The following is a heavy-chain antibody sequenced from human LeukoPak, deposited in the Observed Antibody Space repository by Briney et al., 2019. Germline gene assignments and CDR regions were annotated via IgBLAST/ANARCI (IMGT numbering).Heavy chain of an antibody. J-gene: IGHJ4*02. CDR1: GYTFTSYY. CDR3: ARDLSQMTTVTTPLGY. V-gene: IGHV1-46*01. CDR2: INPSGGST. D-gene: IGHD4-17*01. Sequence: ASVKVSCKASGYTFTSYYMHWVRQAPGQGLEWMGIINPSGGSTSYAQKLQGRVTMTRDTSTSTVYMELSSLRSEDTAVYYCARDLSQMTTVTTPLGYWGQGTLVTVSS.